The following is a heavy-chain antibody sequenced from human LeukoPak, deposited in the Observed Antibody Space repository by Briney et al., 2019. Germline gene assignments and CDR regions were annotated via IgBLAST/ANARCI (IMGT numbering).Heavy chain of an antibody. CDR3: ARYAPNYYGSGSPGNWFDP. V-gene: IGHV4-4*07. J-gene: IGHJ5*02. D-gene: IGHD3-10*01. CDR1: GGSVSSYY. Sequence: SETLSLTCTVSGGSVSSYYWSWLRQAAGKGLEWIGRIYTSGSTNYNPSLKSRVTMSVDTSKNQFSLKLSSVTAAGTAVYYCARYAPNYYGSGSPGNWFDPWGQGTLVTVSS. CDR2: IYTSGST.